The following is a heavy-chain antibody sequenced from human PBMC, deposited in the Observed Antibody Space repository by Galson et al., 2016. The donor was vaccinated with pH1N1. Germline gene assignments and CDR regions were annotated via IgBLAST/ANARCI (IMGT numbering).Heavy chain of an antibody. V-gene: IGHV1-2*02. CDR2: INPNSGGT. CDR3: ARRGSSTSHYYYGMDV. J-gene: IGHJ6*02. CDR1: GYTFTGYY. Sequence: SVKVSCKASGYTFTGYYMHWVRQAPGQGLEWMGWINPNSGGTKYAQKCQGRVTMTRDTPISTAYMELSRLRSDDTAVYYCARRGSSTSHYYYGMDVWGQAPTVTGSS. D-gene: IGHD2-2*01.